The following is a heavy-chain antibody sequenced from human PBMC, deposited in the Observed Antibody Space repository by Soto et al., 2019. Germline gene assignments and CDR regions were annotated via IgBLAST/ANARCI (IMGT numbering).Heavy chain of an antibody. CDR2: ISYDGSNK. CDR3: AKNLRLYDEDIFDI. Sequence: QVQLVESGGGVVQPGRSLRLSCAASGFTFSNYGMHWVRQAPGKGLEWVAVISYDGSNKYYADSVKGRFTISRDNSKNPLYLQMNSLRAEDTAVCYCAKNLRLYDEDIFDIWGHGTMVTVSS. CDR1: GFTFSNYG. J-gene: IGHJ3*02. V-gene: IGHV3-30*18. D-gene: IGHD2-15*01.